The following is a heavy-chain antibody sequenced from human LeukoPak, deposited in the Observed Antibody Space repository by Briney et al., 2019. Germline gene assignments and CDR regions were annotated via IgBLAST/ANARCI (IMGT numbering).Heavy chain of an antibody. D-gene: IGHD6-13*01. CDR1: GYTFTSYD. V-gene: IGHV1-8*01. Sequence: ASVIVPFQASGYTFTSYDINWVRQATGQGLEWMGWMNPNSGNTGYAQKFQGRIIVSRNTSISTAYMELSSLTSEDTGIYYYARIAAAGNRRLNYWGQGTLVSVAA. CDR2: MNPNSGNT. CDR3: ARIAAAGNRRLNY. J-gene: IGHJ4*02.